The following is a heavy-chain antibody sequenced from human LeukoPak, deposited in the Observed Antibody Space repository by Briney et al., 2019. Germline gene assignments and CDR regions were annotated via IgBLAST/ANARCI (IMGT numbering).Heavy chain of an antibody. CDR3: ARRRGCSSSSCHPDY. CDR2: IYPGDSDT. Sequence: PGEALNISCSGSGDFITTYCIVCGLHKAREKLVWMVFIYPGDSDTRYSPSSQGQVTMSADKSINTAYLQWSSLKASDTAMYYCARRRGCSSSSCHPDYWGQGTLVTVSS. J-gene: IGHJ4*02. CDR1: GDFITTYC. V-gene: IGHV5-51*01. D-gene: IGHD2-2*01.